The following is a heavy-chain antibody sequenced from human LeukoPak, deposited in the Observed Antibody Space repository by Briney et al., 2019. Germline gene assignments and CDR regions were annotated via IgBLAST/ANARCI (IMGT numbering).Heavy chain of an antibody. J-gene: IGHJ5*02. D-gene: IGHD3-22*01. CDR2: IDYSGST. CDR1: GGPISSGGYY. V-gene: IGHV4-31*03. Sequence: TLSLTCTVSGGPISSGGYYWTWIRQHPGKALEWIGFIDYSGSTQYNPSLQSRVTIYVDMSNNLFSLKVTFVTAADTAVYYCARAPLFEMGSGYFDTWGQGIPVSVSS. CDR3: ARAPLFEMGSGYFDT.